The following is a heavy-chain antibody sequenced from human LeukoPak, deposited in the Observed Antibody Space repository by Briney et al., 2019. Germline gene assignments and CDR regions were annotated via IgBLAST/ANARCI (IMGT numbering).Heavy chain of an antibody. J-gene: IGHJ4*02. CDR2: INPSGGT. Sequence: ASVKVSCKASGYTFSIYNMHWVRQAPGQGLEWMGIINPSGGTSYAQKLQGRITMTRDTSTSTLYVELSSLTSEDTAVYYCAREGGRSGVWGQGTLVTVSS. V-gene: IGHV1-46*01. CDR1: GYTFSIYN. CDR3: AREGGRSGV. D-gene: IGHD1-26*01.